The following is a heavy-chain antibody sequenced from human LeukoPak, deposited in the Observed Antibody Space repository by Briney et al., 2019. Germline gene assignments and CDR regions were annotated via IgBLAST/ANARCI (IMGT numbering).Heavy chain of an antibody. CDR3: AKAHSYDSSGFIDY. J-gene: IGHJ4*02. Sequence: GGSLRLSCAASGFIFDDYAMHWVRQAPGKGLEWVSGISWSSCSLGYADSVKGRFTISRDNAKNSLYLQMNSLRAEDMALYSCAKAHSYDSSGFIDYWGQGTLVTVSS. V-gene: IGHV3-9*03. CDR2: ISWSSCSL. D-gene: IGHD3-22*01. CDR1: GFIFDDYA.